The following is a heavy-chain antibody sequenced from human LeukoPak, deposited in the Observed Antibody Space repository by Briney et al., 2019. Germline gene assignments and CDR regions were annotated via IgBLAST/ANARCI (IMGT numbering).Heavy chain of an antibody. CDR3: ARVMGYCTNGVCYTWFDY. V-gene: IGHV3-13*01. D-gene: IGHD2-8*01. Sequence: GGSLRLSCAASGFTFSSYDMHWVRQATGKGLEWVSAIGTAGDTYYPGSVKGRFPISRENAKNSLYLQMNSLRAEDTAVYYCARVMGYCTNGVCYTWFDYWGQGTLVTVSS. CDR2: IGTAGDT. J-gene: IGHJ4*02. CDR1: GFTFSSYD.